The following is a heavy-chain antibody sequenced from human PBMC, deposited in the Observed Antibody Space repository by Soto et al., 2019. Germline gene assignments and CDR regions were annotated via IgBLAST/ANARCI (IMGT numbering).Heavy chain of an antibody. Sequence: EVQLLESGGGLVQPGGSLRLSCAASGFTFGSYAMSWVRQAPGKGLEWVSLISGTGDSSEYANSVKGRFTISRDYSKTTVFLQMNSVRAEDTAVYFCAKENGNYGSGSFSHWGKGTLVTVSS. V-gene: IGHV3-23*01. CDR2: ISGTGDSS. D-gene: IGHD3-10*01. J-gene: IGHJ4*02. CDR3: AKENGNYGSGSFSH. CDR1: GFTFGSYA.